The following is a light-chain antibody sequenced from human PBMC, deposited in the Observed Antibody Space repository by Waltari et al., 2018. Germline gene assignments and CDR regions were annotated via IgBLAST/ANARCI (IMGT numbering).Light chain of an antibody. CDR2: GAS. Sequence: EIVLTQSPGTLSLSSGESAALSCRASQRVSNNYLAWYQQKPGQAPRLLLYGASSRATGVPDRFSGRGSGTDFTLTISRLEPEDFAVYYCQQYGSSPGTFGQGTKVEIK. V-gene: IGKV3-20*01. CDR3: QQYGSSPGT. J-gene: IGKJ1*01. CDR1: QRVSNNY.